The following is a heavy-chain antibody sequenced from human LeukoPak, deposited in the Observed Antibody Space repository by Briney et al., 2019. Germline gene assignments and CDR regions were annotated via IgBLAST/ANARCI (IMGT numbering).Heavy chain of an antibody. CDR2: IYYSGST. J-gene: IGHJ4*02. CDR3: ARGGDSGYDYLHY. CDR1: GGSISSYY. V-gene: IGHV4-59*08. D-gene: IGHD5-12*01. Sequence: SETLSLTCTVSGGSISSYYWSWIRQPPGKGLEWIGYIYYSGSTNYNPSLKSRVTISVDTSKNQFSLRLSSVTAADTAVYYCARGGDSGYDYLHYWGQGTLVTVSS.